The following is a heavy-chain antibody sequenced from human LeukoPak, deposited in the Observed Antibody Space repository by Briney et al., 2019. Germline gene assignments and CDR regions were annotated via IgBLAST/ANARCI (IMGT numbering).Heavy chain of an antibody. Sequence: SETLSLTCTVSGGSISSSNYFWSWIRQPPGQELEWIASINYGGTTYYNPSLKSRVTISVDTSKNQFSLRLSSVTAADTAVYLCARSFVYGSGKYYFDYWGQGSLVSVSS. CDR2: INYGGTT. V-gene: IGHV4-39*01. D-gene: IGHD3-10*01. CDR3: ARSFVYGSGKYYFDY. CDR1: GGSISSSNYF. J-gene: IGHJ4*02.